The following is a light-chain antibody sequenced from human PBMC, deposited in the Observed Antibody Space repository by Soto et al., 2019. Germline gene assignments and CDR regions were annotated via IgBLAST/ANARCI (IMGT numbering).Light chain of an antibody. CDR3: LSYTSANTRV. V-gene: IGLV1-40*01. Sequence: QSVLTQPPSVSGAPGQRVTISCTGNNSNLGAGYDVHWYQQLPGAAPKLVIFGNRNRPSGVPERFSGSKSGTSASLAITGLQAEDEADYYCLSYTSANTRVFGGGTKLTVL. J-gene: IGLJ3*02. CDR2: GNR. CDR1: NSNLGAGYD.